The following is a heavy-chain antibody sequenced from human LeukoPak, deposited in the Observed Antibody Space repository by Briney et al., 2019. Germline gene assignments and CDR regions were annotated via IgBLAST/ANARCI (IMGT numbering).Heavy chain of an antibody. V-gene: IGHV3-7*01. Sequence: AGGSLRLSCAVSGFTFSNYWMSWVRQAPGKGLEWVANIKQDGSEKYYVDSVKGRFTISRDNAKNSLYLQMNSLRAEDTAVYYCARGLDFWNTWGQGTLVTVSP. D-gene: IGHD3/OR15-3a*01. CDR1: GFTFSNYW. CDR2: IKQDGSEK. J-gene: IGHJ4*02. CDR3: ARGLDFWNT.